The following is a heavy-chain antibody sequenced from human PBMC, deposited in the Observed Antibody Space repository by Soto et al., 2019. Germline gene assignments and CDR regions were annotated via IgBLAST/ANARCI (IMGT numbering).Heavy chain of an antibody. CDR2: ISDDGART. J-gene: IGHJ4*02. CDR1: GFVFEVYW. D-gene: IGHD2-2*01. CDR3: TRGPRPSSIGTGAV. Sequence: PGGSLRRSCVASGFVFEVYWMHWVRQVPGKGLEWVSRISDDGARTDYADSVRGRFTISRDNANNALYLQMNALRGEDTAVYFCTRGPRPSSIGTGAVWGRGALVTVSS. V-gene: IGHV3-74*01.